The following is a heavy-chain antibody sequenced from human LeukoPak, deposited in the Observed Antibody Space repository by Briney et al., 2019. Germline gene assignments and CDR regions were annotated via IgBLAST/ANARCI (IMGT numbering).Heavy chain of an antibody. Sequence: SVKISCKASGGTFSSYAISWVRQAPGQGLERMGRIIPILGIANYAQKFQGRVTITADKSTSTAYMELSSLRSEDTAVYYCAREVSGVAAAGTNYFDYWGQGTLVTVSS. CDR2: IIPILGIA. V-gene: IGHV1-69*04. J-gene: IGHJ4*02. CDR1: GGTFSSYA. CDR3: AREVSGVAAAGTNYFDY. D-gene: IGHD6-13*01.